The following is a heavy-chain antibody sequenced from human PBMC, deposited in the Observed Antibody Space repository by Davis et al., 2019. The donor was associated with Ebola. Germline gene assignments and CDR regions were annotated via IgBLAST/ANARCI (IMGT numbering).Heavy chain of an antibody. CDR3: ASIVVVPELVYYYYMDV. J-gene: IGHJ6*03. Sequence: PSETLSLTCTVSGVSISRGGYYWNWIRQHPGKGLEWIGSIYSSGSADYNPSLKSRVTISVDTSKNQFSLKLSSVTAADTAVYYCASIVVVPELVYYYYMDVWGKGTTVTVSS. V-gene: IGHV4-30-4*08. D-gene: IGHD2-2*01. CDR2: IYSSGSA. CDR1: GVSISRGGYY.